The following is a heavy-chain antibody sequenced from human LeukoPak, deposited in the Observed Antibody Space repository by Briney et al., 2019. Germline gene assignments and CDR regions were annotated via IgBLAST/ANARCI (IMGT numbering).Heavy chain of an antibody. V-gene: IGHV3-48*02. CDR1: GFRFNEYS. CDR3: ARDWGSLYYLDF. D-gene: IGHD3-10*01. J-gene: IGHJ4*02. CDR2: ISSGSSTI. Sequence: GGALRLSCAASGFRFNEYSMNWVRQAPGKGLECMSYISSGSSTIFYADSVRGRFTISRDNAKDSLYLQMNSLRDDDTAVYYCARDWGSLYYLDFWGQGTLVTVSS.